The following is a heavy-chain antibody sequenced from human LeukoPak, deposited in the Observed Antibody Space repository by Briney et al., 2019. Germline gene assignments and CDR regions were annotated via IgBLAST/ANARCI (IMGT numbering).Heavy chain of an antibody. J-gene: IGHJ4*02. CDR2: IYHSGST. D-gene: IGHD5-18*01. V-gene: IGHV4-38-2*02. CDR3: ARGGEYSYGPDY. Sequence: SETLSLTCTVSGYSISSGYYWGWIRQPPGKGLEWIGSIYHSGSTYYNPSLKSRVTISVDTSKNQFSLKLSSVTAADTAVYYCARGGEYSYGPDYWGQGTLVTVSS. CDR1: GYSISSGYY.